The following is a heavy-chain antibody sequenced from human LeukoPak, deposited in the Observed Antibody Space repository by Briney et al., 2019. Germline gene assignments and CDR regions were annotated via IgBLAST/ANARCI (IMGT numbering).Heavy chain of an antibody. D-gene: IGHD3-22*01. CDR1: GYTFTSYY. CDR3: ARGQRITMIVVVISFLHGWFDP. J-gene: IGHJ5*02. Sequence: GASVKVSXKASGYTFTSYYMHWVRQAPGQGLEWMGIINPSGGSTSYAQKFQGRVTMTRDTSTSTVYMELSSLRSEDTAVYYCARGQRITMIVVVISFLHGWFDPWGQGTLVTVSS. V-gene: IGHV1-46*01. CDR2: INPSGGST.